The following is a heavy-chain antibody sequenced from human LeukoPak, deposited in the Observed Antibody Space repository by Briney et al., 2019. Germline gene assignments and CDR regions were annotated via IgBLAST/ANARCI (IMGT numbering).Heavy chain of an antibody. D-gene: IGHD5-24*01. CDR3: ARGDVYNDC. CDR1: GYXFTDYH. Sequence: GASVKVSCKASGYXFTDYHIYWVRQAPGQGLEWMGWINPNSGGTNYAQKFQGRVTMTRDTSIRTAYMELSGLRSDDTAVYYCARGDVYNDCWGQGTLVTVSS. CDR2: INPNSGGT. J-gene: IGHJ4*02. V-gene: IGHV1-2*02.